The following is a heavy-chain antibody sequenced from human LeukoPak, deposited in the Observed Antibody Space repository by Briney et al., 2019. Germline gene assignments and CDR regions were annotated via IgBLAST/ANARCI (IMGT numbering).Heavy chain of an antibody. CDR3: VREALKNWFDP. J-gene: IGHJ5*02. D-gene: IGHD3-9*01. Sequence: PGGSLRLSCAASGFTVSTNYMSWVRQAPGKGLEWVAVIYSGGSTSYADSVEGRFTISRDNSKNTLYLQMNSLRAEDTAVYYCVREALKNWFDPWGQGTLVTVSS. V-gene: IGHV3-66*02. CDR2: IYSGGST. CDR1: GFTVSTNY.